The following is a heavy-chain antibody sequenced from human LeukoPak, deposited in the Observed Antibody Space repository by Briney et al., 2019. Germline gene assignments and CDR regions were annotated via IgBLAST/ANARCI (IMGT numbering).Heavy chain of an antibody. CDR2: ISSSGSTI. CDR3: ANLPNYDILTGYYSPTNPDY. J-gene: IGHJ4*02. V-gene: IGHV3-48*03. CDR1: GFTFSSYE. Sequence: PGGSLRLSCAASGFTFSSYEMNWVRQAPGKGLEWVSYISSSGSTIYYADSVKGRFTISRDNSKNTLYLQMNSLRAEDTAVYYCANLPNYDILTGYYSPTNPDYWGQGTLVTVSS. D-gene: IGHD3-9*01.